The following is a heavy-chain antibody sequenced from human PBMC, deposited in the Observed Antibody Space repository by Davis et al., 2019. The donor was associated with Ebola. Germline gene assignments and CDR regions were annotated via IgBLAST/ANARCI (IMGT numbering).Heavy chain of an antibody. CDR2: IDPSDSYT. CDR3: ASNTYYYYGMDV. Sequence: GESLKTSCTGSGYSFTSYWISWVRQMPGKGLEWMGRIDPSDSYTNYSPSFQGHVTIPADKSISTAYLQWSSLKASDTAMYYCASNTYYYYGMDVWGQGTTVTVSS. V-gene: IGHV5-10-1*01. CDR1: GYSFTSYW. J-gene: IGHJ6*02.